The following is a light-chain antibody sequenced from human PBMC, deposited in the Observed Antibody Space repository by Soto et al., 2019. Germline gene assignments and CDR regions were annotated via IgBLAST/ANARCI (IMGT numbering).Light chain of an antibody. CDR3: QSYDSSLSGSV. CDR2: GNT. J-gene: IGLJ2*01. CDR1: SSNIGAGYH. V-gene: IGLV1-40*01. Sequence: QPVLTQPPSVSGAPGQRVTISCTGSSSNIGAGYHVHWYQQLPGTAPKLLIYGNTNRPSGVPDRFSGSKSGTSASLAITGLQAEDEADYSCQSYDSSLSGSVFGGGTKLTVL.